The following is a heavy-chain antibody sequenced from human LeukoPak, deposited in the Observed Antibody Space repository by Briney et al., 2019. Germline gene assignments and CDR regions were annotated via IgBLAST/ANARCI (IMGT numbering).Heavy chain of an antibody. D-gene: IGHD6-13*01. V-gene: IGHV4-61*02. CDR3: ARASGSSWSRLGVYYYYMDV. CDR1: GGSISNGSYY. Sequence: SETLSLTCTVSGGSISNGSYYWSWLRQPAGKGLEWIGRIYTSGSTNYNPSLKSRVTISVDTSKNQFSLKLTSVTAADTAVYYCARASGSSWSRLGVYYYYMDVWGKGTTVTVSS. CDR2: IYTSGST. J-gene: IGHJ6*03.